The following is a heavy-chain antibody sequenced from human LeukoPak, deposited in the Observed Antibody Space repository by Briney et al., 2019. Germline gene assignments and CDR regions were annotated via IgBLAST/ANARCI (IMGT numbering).Heavy chain of an antibody. CDR2: ISSSSSTI. J-gene: IGHJ4*02. Sequence: GGSLRLSCAASGFTFSSYSMNWVRQAPGKGLEWVSYISSSSSTIYYADSVKGRFTNSRDNAKNSLYLQMNSLRAEDTAVYYCAYDSSGPFDYWGQGTLVTVSS. V-gene: IGHV3-48*04. D-gene: IGHD3-22*01. CDR1: GFTFSSYS. CDR3: AYDSSGPFDY.